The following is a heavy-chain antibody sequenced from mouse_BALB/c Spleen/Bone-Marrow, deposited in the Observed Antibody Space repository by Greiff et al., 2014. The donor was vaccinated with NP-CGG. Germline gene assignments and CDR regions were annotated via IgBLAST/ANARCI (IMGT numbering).Heavy chain of an antibody. V-gene: IGHV14-3*02. Sequence: EVHLVESGAELVKPGASVKLSCTASGFNIKDTYMHWVKQRPEQGLEWIGRIDPANGNTKYDPKFQDKATITADTSSNTAYLQLSSLTSEDTAVYYCANYYYGYYFDYWGQGTTLTVSS. CDR2: IDPANGNT. CDR3: ANYYYGYYFDY. CDR1: GFNIKDTY. D-gene: IGHD1-1*01. J-gene: IGHJ2*01.